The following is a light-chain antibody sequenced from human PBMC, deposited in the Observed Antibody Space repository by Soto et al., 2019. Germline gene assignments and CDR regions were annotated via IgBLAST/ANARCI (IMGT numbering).Light chain of an antibody. J-gene: IGLJ2*01. V-gene: IGLV3-21*01. CDR1: DIGSKS. CDR2: YEI. Sequence: SYELTQPPSVSVAPGMTASITCGGNDIGSKSVHWYQQKPGQAPVLVIYYEIDRPSGIPERFSGSNSGNTATLTITRVDAGDEADYYCHVWDSDANHVVFGGGTKVTVL. CDR3: HVWDSDANHVV.